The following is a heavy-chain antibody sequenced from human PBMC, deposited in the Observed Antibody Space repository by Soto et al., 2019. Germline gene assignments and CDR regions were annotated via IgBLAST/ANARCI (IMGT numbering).Heavy chain of an antibody. Sequence: GGSLRLSCAASGFTFSSYGMHWVRQAPGKGLEWVAVISYDGSNKYYADSVKGRFTISRDNSKNTLYLQMNSLRAEDTAVYYCAKDLSIAARPTYYYYYYGMDVWGQGTTVTVSS. V-gene: IGHV3-30*18. CDR2: ISYDGSNK. D-gene: IGHD6-6*01. J-gene: IGHJ6*02. CDR1: GFTFSSYG. CDR3: AKDLSIAARPTYYYYYYGMDV.